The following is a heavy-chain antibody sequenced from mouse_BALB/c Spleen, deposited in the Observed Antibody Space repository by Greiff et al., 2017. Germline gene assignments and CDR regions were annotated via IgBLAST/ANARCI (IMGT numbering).Heavy chain of an antibody. J-gene: IGHJ3*01. CDR2: IDPENGNT. V-gene: IGHV14-1*02. CDR1: GFNIKDYY. D-gene: IGHD2-3*01. CDR3: ARDDGYYGFAWFAY. Sequence: VQLQQSGAELVRPGALVKLSCKASGFNIKDYYMHWVKQRPEQGLEWIGWIDPENGNTKYDPKFQGKATITADTSSNTAYLQLSSLTSEYTAVYYCARDDGYYGFAWFAYWGQGTLVTVSA.